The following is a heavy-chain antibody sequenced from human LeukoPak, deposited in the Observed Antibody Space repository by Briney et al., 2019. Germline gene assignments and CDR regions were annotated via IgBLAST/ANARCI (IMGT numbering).Heavy chain of an antibody. J-gene: IGHJ4*02. D-gene: IGHD6-13*01. V-gene: IGHV1-8*01. Sequence: ASVKVSCKASGYTFTNFDINWVRQAPGQGLEWMGWMNPVSGNAGSAQKFQGRVTLTRDTSISTAYMELSSPRSDGTAFYYCARAPMGAAALYWGQGTLVTVSS. CDR1: GYTFTNFD. CDR3: ARAPMGAAALY. CDR2: MNPVSGNA.